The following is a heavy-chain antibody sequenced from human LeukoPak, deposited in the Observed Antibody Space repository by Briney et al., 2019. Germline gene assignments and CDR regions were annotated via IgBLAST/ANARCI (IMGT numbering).Heavy chain of an antibody. D-gene: IGHD6-19*01. V-gene: IGHV3-7*04. CDR2: IKEDGSEK. CDR1: GFTFSDYW. Sequence: GGSLRLSCASSGFTFSDYWMSWVRQAPGKGLEWVANIKEDGSEKYYVESVKGRLTISRDNAKNSLFLQMNNLRAEDTAVYYCAREQRAVAGFYFDYWGQGTLVTVSS. J-gene: IGHJ4*02. CDR3: AREQRAVAGFYFDY.